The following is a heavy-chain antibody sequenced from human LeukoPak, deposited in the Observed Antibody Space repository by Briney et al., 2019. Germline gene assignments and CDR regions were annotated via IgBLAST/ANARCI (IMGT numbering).Heavy chain of an antibody. CDR1: GFTFSSYG. D-gene: IGHD3-9*01. CDR3: ARRPDLRYFDW. J-gene: IGHJ4*02. Sequence: GGSLRLSCAASGFTFSSYGMHWVRQAPGKGLEWVAVISYDGSNKYYADSVKGRFTISRDNAKNSLYLQMNSLRAEDTAVYYCARRPDLRYFDWWGQGTLVTVSS. V-gene: IGHV3-30*03. CDR2: ISYDGSNK.